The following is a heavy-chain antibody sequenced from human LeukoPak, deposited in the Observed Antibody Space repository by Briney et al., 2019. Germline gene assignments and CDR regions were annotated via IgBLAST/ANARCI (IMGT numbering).Heavy chain of an antibody. D-gene: IGHD3-9*01. Sequence: PSETLSLTCTVSGSSITSSTYYWDWIRQTPGKGLEWIGSIYYSGSTNYNPSLKSRVTISVDTSKNQFSLKLSSVTPADTAVYYCARDGPLMDYDILTTFDYWGQGILVTVSS. CDR1: GSSITSSTYY. CDR2: IYYSGST. CDR3: ARDGPLMDYDILTTFDY. J-gene: IGHJ4*02. V-gene: IGHV4-39*07.